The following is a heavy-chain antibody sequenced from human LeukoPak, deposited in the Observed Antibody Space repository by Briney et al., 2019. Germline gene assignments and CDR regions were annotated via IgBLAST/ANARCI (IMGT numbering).Heavy chain of an antibody. D-gene: IGHD3-22*01. Sequence: PSETLSLTCTVSGYSISSGYYWGWIRQPPGKGLEWIGSIYHSGSTYYNPSLKSRVTISVDTSKNQFSLKLSSVTAADTAVYYCARPRESSGYYYPHFDYWGQGTLVTVSS. J-gene: IGHJ4*02. CDR2: IYHSGST. CDR1: GYSISSGYY. CDR3: ARPRESSGYYYPHFDY. V-gene: IGHV4-38-2*02.